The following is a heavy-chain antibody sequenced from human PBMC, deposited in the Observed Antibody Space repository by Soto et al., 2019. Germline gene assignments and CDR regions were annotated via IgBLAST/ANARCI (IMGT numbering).Heavy chain of an antibody. CDR2: IYYSGST. D-gene: IGHD1-26*01. J-gene: IGHJ4*02. CDR1: GGSISYNS. CDR3: ASQSGSYDY. V-gene: IGHV4-59*01. Sequence: QVQLQESGPGLVKPSETLSLTCTVSGGSISYNSWSWIRQPPGKGLQWIGYIYYSGSTNYNPSLKXRXTXXVDTSKNQCSLKLSSVTAADTAVYYCASQSGSYDYWGQGTLVTVSS.